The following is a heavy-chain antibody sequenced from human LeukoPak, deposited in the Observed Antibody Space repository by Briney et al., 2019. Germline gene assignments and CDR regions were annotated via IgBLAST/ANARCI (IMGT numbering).Heavy chain of an antibody. CDR3: ARERKGAFDI. J-gene: IGHJ3*02. V-gene: IGHV1-69*05. Sequence: ASVKVSCKASGGTFSSYAISWVRQAPGQGLEWMGRIIPIFGTANYAQKFQGRVTITTDESTSTAYMELSSLRSEDTAVYYCARERKGAFDIWGQGTMVTVSP. CDR1: GGTFSSYA. CDR2: IIPIFGTA.